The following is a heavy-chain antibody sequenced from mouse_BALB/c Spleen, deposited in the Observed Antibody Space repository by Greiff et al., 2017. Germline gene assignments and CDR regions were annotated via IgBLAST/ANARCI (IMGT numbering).Heavy chain of an antibody. Sequence: VQLQQSGAELVKPGASVKLSCTASGFNIKDTYMHWVKQRPEQGLEWIGRIDPANGNTKYDPKFQGKATITADTSSNTAYLQLSSLTSEDTAVYYCAREGDGCYVPYAMDYWGQGTSVTVSS. D-gene: IGHD2-3*01. J-gene: IGHJ4*01. CDR3: AREGDGCYVPYAMDY. V-gene: IGHV14-3*02. CDR2: IDPANGNT. CDR1: GFNIKDTY.